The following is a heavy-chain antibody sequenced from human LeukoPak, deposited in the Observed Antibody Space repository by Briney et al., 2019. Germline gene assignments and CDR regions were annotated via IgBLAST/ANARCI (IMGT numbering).Heavy chain of an antibody. Sequence: ASVKVSCKASGYTFTGYYMHWVRQAPGQGLEWMGWINPNSGGTNYAQKFQGRVTMTRDTSISTAYMELRRLRSDDTAVCYCARVPMTMVRGVIRDWFDPWGQGTLVTVSS. CDR2: INPNSGGT. J-gene: IGHJ5*02. V-gene: IGHV1-2*02. D-gene: IGHD3-10*01. CDR1: GYTFTGYY. CDR3: ARVPMTMVRGVIRDWFDP.